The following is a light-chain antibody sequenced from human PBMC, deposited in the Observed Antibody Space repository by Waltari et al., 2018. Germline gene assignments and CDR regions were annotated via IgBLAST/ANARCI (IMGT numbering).Light chain of an antibody. J-gene: IGKJ4*01. V-gene: IGKV3-11*01. CDR2: DAS. CDR3: QQRSNWPLT. CDR1: KSLGTY. Sequence: DIEMTQSPATLSLSPGERATLPCRASKSLGTYLAWYQHKPGQSPRLVMYDASTRATGIPARFTGSGSGTDFTLTISSLEPEDFAVYYCQQRSNWPLTFGGGTKVEIK.